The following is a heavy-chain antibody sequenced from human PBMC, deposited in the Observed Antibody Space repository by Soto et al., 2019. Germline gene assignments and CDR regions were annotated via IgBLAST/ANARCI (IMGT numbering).Heavy chain of an antibody. CDR3: AKSHSSSWSDMDY. J-gene: IGHJ4*02. V-gene: IGHV3-23*01. Sequence: GGSLRLSCAASGFTFSSYAMRWVCQAPGKGLEWVSGISGSGGSTYYADSVKGRFTISRDNSKNTLYLQMNSLRAEDTAVYYCAKSHSSSWSDMDYWGQGTLVTSPQ. D-gene: IGHD6-13*01. CDR2: ISGSGGST. CDR1: GFTFSSYA.